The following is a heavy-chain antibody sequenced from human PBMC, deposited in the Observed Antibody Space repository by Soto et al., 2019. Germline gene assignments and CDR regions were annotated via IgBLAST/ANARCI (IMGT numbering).Heavy chain of an antibody. V-gene: IGHV1-2*02. CDR1: GYSFPGHY. CDR2: IDPDRGGT. Sequence: QGQLVQSGAEVKKPGASVKVSCKASGYSFPGHYMHWVRQAPGQGLEWLGWIDPDRGGTNYEQKFQGRVTMTTDTSISTAYMELSRLRSDDTAVYYCAIVAVPGRAFDIWGQGTMVTVSS. CDR3: AIVAVPGRAFDI. D-gene: IGHD6-19*01. J-gene: IGHJ3*02.